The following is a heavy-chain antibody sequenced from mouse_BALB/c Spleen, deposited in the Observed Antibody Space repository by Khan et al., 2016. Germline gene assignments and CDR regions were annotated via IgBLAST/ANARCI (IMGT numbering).Heavy chain of an antibody. V-gene: IGHV3-2*02. D-gene: IGHD2-1*01. CDR2: ISYSGST. CDR3: ARFDYGNCVYAMDY. CDR1: GYSITSDYA. Sequence: VQLQQSGPGLVKPSQSLSLTCTVTGYSITSDYAWNWIRQFPGNKLEWIGYISYSGSTSYNPSLKSRISITRDTSKNQFFLQLNSVTTEDTATYYCARFDYGNCVYAMDYWGQGNSVTVSS. J-gene: IGHJ4*01.